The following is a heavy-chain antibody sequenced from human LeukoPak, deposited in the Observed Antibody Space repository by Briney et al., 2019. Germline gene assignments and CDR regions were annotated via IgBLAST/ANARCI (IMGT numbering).Heavy chain of an antibody. Sequence: GRSLRLSCAASGFTFSSYGMHWVRQAPGKGLEWVAVIWYDGSNKYYADSVKGRFTISRDNSKNTLYLQMNSLRAEDTAVYYCARDKKAWYGGNWVDYWGQGTRVTVSS. CDR3: ARDKKAWYGGNWVDY. V-gene: IGHV3-33*01. CDR2: IWYDGSNK. D-gene: IGHD4-23*01. CDR1: GFTFSSYG. J-gene: IGHJ4*02.